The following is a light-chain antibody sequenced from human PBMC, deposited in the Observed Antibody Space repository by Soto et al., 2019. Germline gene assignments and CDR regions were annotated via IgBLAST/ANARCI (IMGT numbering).Light chain of an antibody. CDR1: QSVSSSY. J-gene: IGKJ4*01. V-gene: IGKV3-20*01. CDR2: GAS. Sequence: ESVLTQSPGTLSLSPGQRATLSCRASQSVSSSYLAWYQQKPGQAPRLLIYGASSRATGIPDRFSGSGSGTDFTLPISRLEPEDFGVYYCQQYGSSPGLLTFGGGTKVEIK. CDR3: QQYGSSPGLLT.